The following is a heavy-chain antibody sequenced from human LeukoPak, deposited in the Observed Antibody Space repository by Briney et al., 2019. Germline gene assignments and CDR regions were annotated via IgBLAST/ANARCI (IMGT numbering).Heavy chain of an antibody. Sequence: GASVKVSCKASGYTFTGYYMHWVRQAPGQGLEWMGWINPNSGGTNYAQKFQGRVTMTRDTSISTAYMELSRLRSDDTAMYYCARQYVAGVLVSDYWGQGTLVTVSS. CDR1: GYTFTGYY. CDR2: INPNSGGT. D-gene: IGHD6-19*01. V-gene: IGHV1-2*02. CDR3: ARQYVAGVLVSDY. J-gene: IGHJ4*02.